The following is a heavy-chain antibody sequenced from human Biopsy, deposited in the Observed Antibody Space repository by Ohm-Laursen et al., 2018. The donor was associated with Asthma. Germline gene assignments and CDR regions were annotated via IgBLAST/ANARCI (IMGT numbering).Heavy chain of an antibody. D-gene: IGHD5-24*01. CDR3: ARISRLGYNSLDYGMDV. CDR2: IYSGDNT. Sequence: GSLRLSCAASGFSVSTKYMSWVRQAPGKGLEWVSLIYSGDNTYYADSVKGRFTISRDHSKLYLQMNNLRAEDTAVYHCARISRLGYNSLDYGMDVWGQGPTVTVSS. V-gene: IGHV3-53*01. CDR1: GFSVSTKY. J-gene: IGHJ6*02.